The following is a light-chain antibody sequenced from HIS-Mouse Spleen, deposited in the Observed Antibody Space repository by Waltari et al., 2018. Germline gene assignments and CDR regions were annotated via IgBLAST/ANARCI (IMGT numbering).Light chain of an antibody. CDR2: GAS. J-gene: IGKJ3*01. Sequence: EIVLTQSPGTLSLSPGERATLSCRASQSVSSSYLAWYQQKPGQGPRLLIYGASSRATGIPDRCSGSGSGTDFTLTISRLEPEDFAVYYCQQYGSSFTFGPGTKVDIK. V-gene: IGKV3-20*01. CDR3: QQYGSSFT. CDR1: QSVSSSY.